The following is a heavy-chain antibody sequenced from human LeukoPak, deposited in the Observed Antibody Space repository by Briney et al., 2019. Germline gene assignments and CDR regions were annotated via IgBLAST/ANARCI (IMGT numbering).Heavy chain of an antibody. J-gene: IGHJ6*03. CDR1: GGSFSGYY. CDR3: ARVSSSWSYYYYYMVV. D-gene: IGHD6-13*01. CDR2: INHSGST. Sequence: SETLSLTCAVYGGSFSGYYWSWIRQPPGKGLEWIGEINHSGSTNYNPSLKSRVTISVDTSKNQFSLKLSSVTAADTAVYYCARVSSSWSYYYYYMVVWGKGTTVTVSS. V-gene: IGHV4-34*01.